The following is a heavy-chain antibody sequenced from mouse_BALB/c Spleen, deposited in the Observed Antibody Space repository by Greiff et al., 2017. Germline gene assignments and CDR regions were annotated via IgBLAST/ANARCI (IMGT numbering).Heavy chain of an antibody. CDR1: GFSLTSYG. Sequence: VQGVESGPGLVQPSQSLSITCTVSGFSLTSYGVHWVRQSPGKGLEWLGVIWSGGSTDYNAAFISRLSISKDNSKSQVFFKMNSLQADDTAIYYCASPYYGNSAWFAYWGQGTLVTVSA. J-gene: IGHJ3*01. D-gene: IGHD2-10*01. CDR3: ASPYYGNSAWFAY. V-gene: IGHV2-4-1*01. CDR2: IWSGGST.